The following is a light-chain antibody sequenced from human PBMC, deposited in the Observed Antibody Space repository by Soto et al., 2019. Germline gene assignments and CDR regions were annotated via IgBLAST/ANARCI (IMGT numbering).Light chain of an antibody. J-gene: IGLJ3*02. V-gene: IGLV1-40*01. CDR2: GNS. CDR1: SSNIGAGYD. Sequence: QAVVTQPPSVSGAPGQRVTISCTGSSSNIGAGYDVHWYQQLPGTAPKLLIYGNSNRPSGVPDRFSGSKSGTSASLAITGLQAEDEADFYCAAWEDSLNGWVFGGGTKLTVL. CDR3: AAWEDSLNGWV.